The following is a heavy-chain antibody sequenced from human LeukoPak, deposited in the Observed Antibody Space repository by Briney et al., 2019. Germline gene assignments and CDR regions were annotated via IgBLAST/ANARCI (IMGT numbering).Heavy chain of an antibody. D-gene: IGHD3-3*01. Sequence: GGSLRLSCAASGFTFTNSMNWVRQAPGKGLEWVSAISGSGGSTYYADSVKGRFTISRDNSKNTLYLQMNSLRAEDTAVYYCAKGVKKGEALITIFGVVIGYYFDYWGQGTLVTVSS. J-gene: IGHJ4*02. CDR3: AKGVKKGEALITIFGVVIGYYFDY. CDR1: GFTFTNS. V-gene: IGHV3-23*01. CDR2: ISGSGGST.